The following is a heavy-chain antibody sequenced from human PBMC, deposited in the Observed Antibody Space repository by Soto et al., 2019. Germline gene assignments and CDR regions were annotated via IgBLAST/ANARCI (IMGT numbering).Heavy chain of an antibody. Sequence: PSETLSLTCTVSAGSISSYYWSWIRQPPGKGLEWIGYIYYSGSTNYNPSLKSRVTISVDTSKNQFSLKLSSVTAADTAVYYCAREVIPQINWFDPWGQGTLVTVSS. V-gene: IGHV4-59*01. CDR2: IYYSGST. J-gene: IGHJ5*02. CDR3: AREVIPQINWFDP. CDR1: AGSISSYY. D-gene: IGHD3-16*02.